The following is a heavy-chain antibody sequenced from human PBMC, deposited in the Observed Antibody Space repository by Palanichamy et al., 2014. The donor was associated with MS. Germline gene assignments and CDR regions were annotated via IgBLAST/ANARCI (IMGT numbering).Heavy chain of an antibody. D-gene: IGHD3-3*01. CDR1: RFTFSNYW. J-gene: IGHJ6*02. V-gene: IGHV3-7*01. Sequence: EVQLVESGGGLVQPGGSLRLSCAVSRFTFSNYWMSWVRQAPGKGPEWVANIKKGGSEKNYVDSVKGRFTISRDNAKNTLYLQMNSLRAEDTAVYYCAREERGTIFGEVTDYYGMDVWGQGTTVTVSS. CDR3: AREERGTIFGEVTDYYGMDV. CDR2: IKKGGSEK.